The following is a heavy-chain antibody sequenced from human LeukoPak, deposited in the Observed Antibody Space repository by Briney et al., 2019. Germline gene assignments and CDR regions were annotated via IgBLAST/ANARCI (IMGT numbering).Heavy chain of an antibody. CDR2: ISDSSSTI. V-gene: IGHV3-48*02. CDR1: GFTFSSNS. D-gene: IGHD1-26*01. J-gene: IGHJ3*02. Sequence: PGGSLRLSCAASGFTFSSNSMNWVRQAPGKGLEWLSYISDSSSTIDYADSVKGRFTISRDNAKNSLYLQMNSLRDEDTAVYYCAGDLRYAFDMWGQGTMVTVSS. CDR3: AGDLRYAFDM.